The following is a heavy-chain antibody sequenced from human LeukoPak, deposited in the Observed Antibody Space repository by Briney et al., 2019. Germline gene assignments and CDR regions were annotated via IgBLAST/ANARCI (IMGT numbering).Heavy chain of an antibody. CDR2: ISDNGGGT. Sequence: GGSLRLSCVASGFIFRNYAMSWVRQAPGEGLEWVSGISDNGGGTYYADSLKGRFAISRDNSKNMLYLQMNSLRAEDTAVYYCAKESGALGAPLYDYWGRGILVTASS. D-gene: IGHD4/OR15-4a*01. CDR1: GFIFRNYA. CDR3: AKESGALGAPLYDY. V-gene: IGHV3-23*01. J-gene: IGHJ4*02.